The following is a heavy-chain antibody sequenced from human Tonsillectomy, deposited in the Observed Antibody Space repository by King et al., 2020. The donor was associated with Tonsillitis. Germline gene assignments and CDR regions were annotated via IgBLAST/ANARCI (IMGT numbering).Heavy chain of an antibody. CDR2: LSYSVTS. V-gene: IGHV4-39*01. D-gene: IGHD1-26*01. CDR1: GGSISSSDHY. CDR3: ARYVSGSFDY. J-gene: IGHJ4*02. Sequence: QLQESGPGVVKPSETLSLTCTVSGGSISSSDHYWAWIRQPPGKGLEWIGFLSYSVTSFYNPSLKSRITISGDSSANRFSLKLSSVTAADTAVYFCARYVSGSFDYWGQGALVTVSS.